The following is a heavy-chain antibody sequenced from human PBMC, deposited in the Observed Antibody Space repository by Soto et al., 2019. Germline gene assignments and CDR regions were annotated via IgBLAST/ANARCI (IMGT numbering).Heavy chain of an antibody. CDR3: ALASYPLYYGMDV. J-gene: IGHJ6*02. CDR1: GGSIRSGGYY. D-gene: IGHD1-26*01. Sequence: QVQLEESGPGLMKPSQTLSLTCTVSGGSIRSGGYYWNWIRQHPGKGLEWIGNIYYSGSTYYNPSLKSRITISIDTSKKQFALKLSSVTAADTAGYYCALASYPLYYGMDVWGQGTTVTVSS. V-gene: IGHV4-31*03. CDR2: IYYSGST.